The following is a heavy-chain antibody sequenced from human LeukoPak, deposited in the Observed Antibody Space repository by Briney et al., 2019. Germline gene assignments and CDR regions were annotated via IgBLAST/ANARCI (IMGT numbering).Heavy chain of an antibody. J-gene: IGHJ4*02. D-gene: IGHD3-22*01. CDR1: GFTFSSYS. CDR3: ASFRVVDSSGYYPDAFGY. CDR2: ISSSGSYI. V-gene: IGHV3-21*01. Sequence: GGSLRLSCAASGFTFSSYSMNLVRQAPGKGLEWVSSISSSGSYIYYADSVKGRFTISRDNAKNSLYLQMNSLRVEDTAVYYCASFRVVDSSGYYPDAFGYWGQGTLVTVSS.